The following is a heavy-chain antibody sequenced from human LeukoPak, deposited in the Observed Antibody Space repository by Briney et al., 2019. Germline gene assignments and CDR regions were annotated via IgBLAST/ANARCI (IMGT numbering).Heavy chain of an antibody. J-gene: IGHJ3*02. V-gene: IGHV3-30*02. Sequence: GGSLRLSCAASGFTFSSYGMHWVRQAPGKGLEWVAFIRYDASNKYYADSVKGRFTISRDNSKNTLYLQMNSLRVEDTAVYYCAKEGDYYGSGSYRDGFDIWGQGTRATVSS. CDR1: GFTFSSYG. D-gene: IGHD3-10*01. CDR2: IRYDASNK. CDR3: AKEGDYYGSGSYRDGFDI.